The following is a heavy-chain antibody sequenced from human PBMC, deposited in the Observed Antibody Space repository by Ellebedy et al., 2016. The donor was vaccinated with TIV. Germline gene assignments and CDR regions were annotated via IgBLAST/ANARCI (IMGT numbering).Heavy chain of an antibody. D-gene: IGHD2-8*01. V-gene: IGHV3-21*01. CDR3: ARDPSNTQYCTNGVCPDY. J-gene: IGHJ4*02. CDR2: ISSSSSYI. CDR1: GFTFSSYS. Sequence: GESLKISCAASGFTFSSYSMNWVRQAPGKGLEWVSSISSSSSYIYYADSVKGRFTISRDNAKNSLYLQMNSLRAEDTAVYYCARDPSNTQYCTNGVCPDYWGQGTLVTVSS.